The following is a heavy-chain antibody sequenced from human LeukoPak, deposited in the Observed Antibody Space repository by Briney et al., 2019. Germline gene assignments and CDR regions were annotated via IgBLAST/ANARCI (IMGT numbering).Heavy chain of an antibody. J-gene: IGHJ4*02. CDR2: INHSGST. V-gene: IGHV4-34*01. CDR3: ARPPTH. Sequence: SETLSLTCAVYGGSFSGYYWSWIRQPPGKGLEWIGEINHSGSTNYNPSLKSRVTISVDTSNNQFSLKLSSVTAADTAVYYCARPPTHWGQGTLVTVSS. D-gene: IGHD4-17*01. CDR1: GGSFSGYY.